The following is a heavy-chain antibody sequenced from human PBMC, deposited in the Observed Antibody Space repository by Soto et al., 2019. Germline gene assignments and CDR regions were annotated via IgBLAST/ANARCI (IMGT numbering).Heavy chain of an antibody. CDR2: ISGSGGST. CDR3: AKAKYSSGWMVY. J-gene: IGHJ4*02. D-gene: IGHD6-19*01. V-gene: IGHV3-23*01. CDR1: GFTFSSYA. Sequence: VGSLRLSCADSGFTFSSYAMSWVRQAPGKGLEWVSAISGSGGSTYYADSVKGRFTISRDNSKNTLYLQMNSLRAEDTAVYYCAKAKYSSGWMVYWGQGTLVTVSS.